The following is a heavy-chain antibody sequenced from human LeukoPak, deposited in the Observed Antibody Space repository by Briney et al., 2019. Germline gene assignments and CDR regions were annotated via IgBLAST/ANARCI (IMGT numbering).Heavy chain of an antibody. CDR2: MNPNSGNT. CDR3: AREGYCSSTSCQNWFDP. V-gene: IGHV1-8*03. CDR1: GYTFTSYD. D-gene: IGHD2-2*01. Sequence: GASVKVSCKASGYTFTSYDINWVRQATGQGLEWMGWMNPNSGNTGYAQKFQGRVTITRNTSISTTYMELSSLRSDDTAVYYCAREGYCSSTSCQNWFDPWGQGTLVTVSS. J-gene: IGHJ5*02.